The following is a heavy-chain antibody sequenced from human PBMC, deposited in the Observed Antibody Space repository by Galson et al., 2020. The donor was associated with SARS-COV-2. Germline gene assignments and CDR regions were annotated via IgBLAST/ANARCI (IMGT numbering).Heavy chain of an antibody. Sequence: SVKVSCKASGGTFSNYAISWVRQAPGQGLEWMGGNIPIYGTANYAQKFQGRVTITADESTSTAYMELSSLRSEDTAVYYCARAGWSGPYYYYYYMDVWGKGTTVTVSS. J-gene: IGHJ6*03. CDR2: NIPIYGTA. CDR1: GGTFSNYA. V-gene: IGHV1-69*13. D-gene: IGHD3-3*01. CDR3: ARAGWSGPYYYYYYMDV.